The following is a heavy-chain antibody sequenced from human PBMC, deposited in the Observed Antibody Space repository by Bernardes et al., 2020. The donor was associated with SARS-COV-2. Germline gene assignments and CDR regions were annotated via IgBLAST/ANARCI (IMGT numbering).Heavy chain of an antibody. J-gene: IGHJ4*02. CDR2: ISGSGGTT. D-gene: IGHD1-26*01. V-gene: IGHV3-23*01. CDR3: AKDRGTYRLFDY. CDR1: GFTFSSYA. Sequence: GGSLRLSCAASGFTFSSYAMNWVRQAPGKGLEWVSRISGSGGTTSYADSVKGRFTISRDNSKNTLYLQMNSLRPEDTAIYYCAKDRGTYRLFDYWGQGTLVTVSS.